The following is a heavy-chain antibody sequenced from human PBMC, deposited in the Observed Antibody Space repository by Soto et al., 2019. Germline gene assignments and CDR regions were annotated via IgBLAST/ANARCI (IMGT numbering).Heavy chain of an antibody. V-gene: IGHV3-33*01. D-gene: IGHD1-20*01. CDR1: GFIFSAYG. J-gene: IGHJ4*02. Sequence: QGQLVESGGGVVQPGGSLRLSCAASGFIFSAYGIHWVRQAPGKGLEWVAIVWNDGINKYYADSVKGRFTISRDNFKNTVDLQMNSLRADDTAVYYCARGEYNASPEGIDYWGQGTLVTVSS. CDR2: VWNDGINK. CDR3: ARGEYNASPEGIDY.